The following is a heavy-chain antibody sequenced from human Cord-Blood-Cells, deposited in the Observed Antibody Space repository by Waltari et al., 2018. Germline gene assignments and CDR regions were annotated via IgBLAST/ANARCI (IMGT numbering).Heavy chain of an antibody. CDR2: IYHSGST. D-gene: IGHD2-2*02. J-gene: IGHJ4*02. V-gene: IGHV4-38-2*02. CDR1: GYSISSGYY. Sequence: QVQLQESGPGLVKPSETLSLTCTVSGYSISSGYYWGWIRQPPGKGLEWIGSIYHSGSTYYNPSLKSRVTISVDTSKNQFSRKLSSVTAADTAVYYCARVYNYWGQGTLVTVSS. CDR3: ARVYNY.